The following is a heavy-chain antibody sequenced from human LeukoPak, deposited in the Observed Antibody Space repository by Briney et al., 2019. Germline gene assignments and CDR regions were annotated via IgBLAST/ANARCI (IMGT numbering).Heavy chain of an antibody. Sequence: GSLRLSCAASGFTFSNAWMSWIRQPPGKGLEWIGEINHSGSTNYNPSLKSRVTISVDTSKNQFSLKLSSVTAADTAVYYCARGSYDAFDIWGQGTMVTVSS. V-gene: IGHV4-34*01. J-gene: IGHJ3*02. CDR2: INHSGST. CDR3: ARGSYDAFDI. CDR1: GFTFSNAW.